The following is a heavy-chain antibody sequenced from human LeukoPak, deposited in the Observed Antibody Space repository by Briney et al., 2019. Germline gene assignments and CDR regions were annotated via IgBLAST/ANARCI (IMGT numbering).Heavy chain of an antibody. D-gene: IGHD2-21*01. CDR2: INPNSGGT. CDR3: ARVDCGDGDY. CDR1: GYTFTGYY. J-gene: IGHJ4*02. V-gene: IGHV1-2*02. Sequence: GASVKVSCKASGYTFTGYYIHWVRQAPGQGLEWMGWINPNSGGTNYAQKFQGRVTMTRDTSISTAYMELNRLTSDDTAVYYCARVDCGDGDYWGQGTLVTVSS.